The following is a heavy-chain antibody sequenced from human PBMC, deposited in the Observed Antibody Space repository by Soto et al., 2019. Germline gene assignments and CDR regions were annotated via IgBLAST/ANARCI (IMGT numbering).Heavy chain of an antibody. V-gene: IGHV3-53*02. CDR1: GFSVSSNY. CDR3: ARVWGWHFDL. CDR2: VYSGGSG. D-gene: IGHD7-27*01. Sequence: EVQLVETGGGLMPPGGSLRLSCAASGFSVSSNYMSWVRQAPGKGLQWLSVVYSGGSGNYADSVKGRCTSSRDNSKNTVYLQLNSLRVEDTAVYYCARVWGWHFDLWGRGTLVTVSS. J-gene: IGHJ2*01.